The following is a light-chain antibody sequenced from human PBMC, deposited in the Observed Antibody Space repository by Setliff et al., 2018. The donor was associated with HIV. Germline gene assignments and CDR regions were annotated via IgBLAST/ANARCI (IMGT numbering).Light chain of an antibody. CDR2: EVD. J-gene: IGLJ2*01. CDR1: SNDVGSYSL. CDR3: CSYGGSSTFVV. Sequence: SVLTQPPSASGSPGQSVTISCTGTSNDVGSYSLVSWYQQLPSKAPKLMIYEVDKRPSGVSNRFSGSKSGNTASLTISGLQAEDEADYYCCSYGGSSTFVVFGGGTKVTVL. V-gene: IGLV2-23*02.